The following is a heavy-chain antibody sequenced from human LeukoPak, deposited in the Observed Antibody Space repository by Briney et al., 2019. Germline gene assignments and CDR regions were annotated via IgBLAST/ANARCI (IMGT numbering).Heavy chain of an antibody. CDR2: IKSKTDGGTT. J-gene: IGHJ4*02. Sequence: GGSLRLSCAASGFTFSNAWMSWVRLAPGKGLEWVGRIKSKTDGGTTDYAAPVKGRFTISRDDSENTLYLQMNSLKTEDTAVYYCTTVSLIYSGYDWYIDYWGQGTLVTVSS. D-gene: IGHD5-12*01. V-gene: IGHV3-15*01. CDR1: GFTFSNAW. CDR3: TTVSLIYSGYDWYIDY.